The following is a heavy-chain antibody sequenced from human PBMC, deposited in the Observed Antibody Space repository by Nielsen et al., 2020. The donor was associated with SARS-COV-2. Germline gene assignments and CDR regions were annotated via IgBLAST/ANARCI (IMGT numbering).Heavy chain of an antibody. V-gene: IGHV4-31*02. Sequence: SCTVSGGSISSGGYYWSWIRQHPGKGLEWIGYIYYSGSTFYNPSVKSHFTMSLDTSKNQFSLNLTSVTAADTAVYYCARDSTAAIGGAWFDPWGQGTLVTVSS. D-gene: IGHD2-2*02. J-gene: IGHJ5*02. CDR1: GGSISSGGYY. CDR3: ARDSTAAIGGAWFDP. CDR2: IYYSGST.